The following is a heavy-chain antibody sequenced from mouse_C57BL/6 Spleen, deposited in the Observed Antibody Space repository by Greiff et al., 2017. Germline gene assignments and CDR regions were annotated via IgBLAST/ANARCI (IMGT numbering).Heavy chain of an antibody. J-gene: IGHJ4*01. CDR1: GFSFNSYG. V-gene: IGHV2-9*01. D-gene: IGHD2-1*01. CDR2: IWGGGST. CDR3: AKHNGNYGAMDY. Sequence: QVQLKESGPGLVAPSQRLTITCTVSGFSFNSYGVDWVRQPPGKGLEWLGVIWGGGSTKYNSALMSRLSISKDNAKSQVFLKMNSLQTDDTAMYYSAKHNGNYGAMDYWGQGASVTVSS.